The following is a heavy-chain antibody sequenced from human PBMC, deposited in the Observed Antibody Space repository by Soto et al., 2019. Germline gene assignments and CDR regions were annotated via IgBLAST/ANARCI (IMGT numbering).Heavy chain of an antibody. CDR1: GGSISSSSYY. Sequence: ETLSLTCTVSGGSISSSSYYWGWIRQPPGKGLEWIGSIYYSGSTYYNPSLKSRVTISVDTSKNQFSLKLSSVTAADTAVYYCARHPRDGYTRGAFDIWGQGTMVTVSS. V-gene: IGHV4-39*01. D-gene: IGHD5-12*01. CDR2: IYYSGST. CDR3: ARHPRDGYTRGAFDI. J-gene: IGHJ3*02.